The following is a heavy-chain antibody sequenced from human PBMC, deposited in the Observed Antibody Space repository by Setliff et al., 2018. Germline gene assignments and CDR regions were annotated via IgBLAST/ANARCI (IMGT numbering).Heavy chain of an antibody. Sequence: ASVKVSCKASGYTFTAYYMHWVRQAPGQGLEWMGWINPGSGATNLAQKLQGRVTMTTDTSTSTAYMELRSLRSDDTAVYYCARDHRVTTLDYWGQGTLVTVSS. J-gene: IGHJ4*02. D-gene: IGHD4-4*01. CDR3: ARDHRVTTLDY. CDR1: GYTFTAYY. V-gene: IGHV1-2*02. CDR2: INPGSGAT.